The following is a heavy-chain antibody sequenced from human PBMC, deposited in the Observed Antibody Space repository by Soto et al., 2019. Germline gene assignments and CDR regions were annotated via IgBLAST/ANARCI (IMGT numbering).Heavy chain of an antibody. CDR3: ARGSVGGSGHYYYYYGMDV. CDR2: INAGNGNT. D-gene: IGHD3-10*01. CDR1: GYTFTSYA. Sequence: GASVKVSCKASGYTFTSYAMHWVRQAPGQRLKWMGWINAGNGNTKYSQKFQGRVTITRDTSASTAYMELSSLRSEDTAVYYCARGSVGGSGHYYYYYGMDVWGQGTTVTVSS. J-gene: IGHJ6*02. V-gene: IGHV1-3*01.